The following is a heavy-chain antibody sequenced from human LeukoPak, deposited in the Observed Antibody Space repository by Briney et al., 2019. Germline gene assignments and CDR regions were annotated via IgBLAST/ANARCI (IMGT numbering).Heavy chain of an antibody. CDR1: GFTFSSFG. CDR3: ARSGRRELLRTYFDY. J-gene: IGHJ4*02. Sequence: GGSLRLSCAASGFTFSSFGRSWVRQAPGKGLEWVSTISGSGGSTYYADSVKGRFTISRDNSKNTLFLQMNSLRAEDTAVYYCARSGRRELLRTYFDYWGQGTLVTVSS. V-gene: IGHV3-23*01. D-gene: IGHD1-7*01. CDR2: ISGSGGST.